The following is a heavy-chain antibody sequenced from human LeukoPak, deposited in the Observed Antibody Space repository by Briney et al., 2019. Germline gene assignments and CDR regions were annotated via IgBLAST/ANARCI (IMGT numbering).Heavy chain of an antibody. Sequence: GGSLTLSCAASGFTFSNYWIDWVRQAPGKGLEWVANMNEYGSVKYYVDSVRGRFTISRDNAENSLFLHMNSLRVEDTAVYRCARVLYGSRVNVIDSWGPGTLVTVSS. CDR2: MNEYGSVK. V-gene: IGHV3-7*01. J-gene: IGHJ4*02. D-gene: IGHD2-2*01. CDR3: ARVLYGSRVNVIDS. CDR1: GFTFSNYW.